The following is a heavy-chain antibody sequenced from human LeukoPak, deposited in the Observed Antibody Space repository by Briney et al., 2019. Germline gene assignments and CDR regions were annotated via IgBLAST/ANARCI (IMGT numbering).Heavy chain of an antibody. Sequence: SETLSLTCTVSGGSISSSSYYWGWIRQPPGKGLEWIGSISYSGRTYYNLSLKSRVTISVDTSKNQFSLRLSSVTAADTAVYYCARATTYYYDTSDYYILDYWGQGTLVTVSS. V-gene: IGHV4-39*07. CDR2: ISYSGRT. D-gene: IGHD3-22*01. CDR3: ARATTYYYDTSDYYILDY. J-gene: IGHJ4*02. CDR1: GGSISSSSYY.